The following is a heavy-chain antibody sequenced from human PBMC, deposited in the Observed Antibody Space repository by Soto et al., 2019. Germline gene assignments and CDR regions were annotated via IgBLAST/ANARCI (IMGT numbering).Heavy chain of an antibody. CDR1: GLTFSKFE. CDR2: ISSDGATI. V-gene: IGHV3-48*03. Sequence: PGGSLRLSCEVSGLTFSKFEMTCVRQAPGQGLEWVSSISSDGATIYYADSVKGRFTISRDNDKNLLYLQMNSLKGEDTATYYCVRVGIVARPYWGQGTPVTVSS. J-gene: IGHJ4*02. CDR3: VRVGIVARPY. D-gene: IGHD2-21*01.